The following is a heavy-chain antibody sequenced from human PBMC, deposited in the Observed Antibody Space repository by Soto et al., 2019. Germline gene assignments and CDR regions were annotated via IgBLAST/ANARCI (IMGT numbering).Heavy chain of an antibody. V-gene: IGHV4-61*01. CDR1: GGSVSTGSYH. CDR3: ARDGHGMDV. CDR2: IFFTGSS. Sequence: QVQLQESGPGLVRPSETLSLTCTVSGGSVSTGSYHWSWIRQPPGKGLEWIGYIFFTGSSHYNPSLKNRVTISVDTSKDQFSLTLTSVTAADTAVYYCARDGHGMDVWGQGTTVTVSS. J-gene: IGHJ6*02.